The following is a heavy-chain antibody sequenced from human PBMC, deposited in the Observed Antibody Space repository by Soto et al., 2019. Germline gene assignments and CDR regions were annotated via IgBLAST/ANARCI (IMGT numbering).Heavy chain of an antibody. J-gene: IGHJ3*02. CDR3: ARARVPSLGGNDGFDI. CDR2: IDPKSGGT. Sequence: QVQLVQSGSEVKQPGASVKVSCKTSGYTFIGYYIYWVRQAPGQGLEWMGRIDPKSGGTKYAQKFQGRVSLTRHSFPPPGYMELSRPTSDRTAVYYCARARVPSLGGNDGFDIWGQGTMVTV. D-gene: IGHD3-16*01. V-gene: IGHV1-2*02. CDR1: GYTFIGYY.